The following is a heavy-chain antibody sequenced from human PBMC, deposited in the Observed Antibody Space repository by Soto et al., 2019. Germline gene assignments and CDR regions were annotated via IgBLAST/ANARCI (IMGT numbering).Heavy chain of an antibody. Sequence: QVQLVESGGGVVQPGRSLRLSCAASGFTFSTYAMHWVRQAPGKGLEWVAVISYDGSNKYYADSVKGRFTISRDNSKNTLYLQMDRLRAEDTAVYYCARTYLAYCGGDCPDDAFDIWGQGTMVTVSS. D-gene: IGHD2-21*02. CDR3: ARTYLAYCGGDCPDDAFDI. V-gene: IGHV3-30-3*01. CDR1: GFTFSTYA. J-gene: IGHJ3*02. CDR2: ISYDGSNK.